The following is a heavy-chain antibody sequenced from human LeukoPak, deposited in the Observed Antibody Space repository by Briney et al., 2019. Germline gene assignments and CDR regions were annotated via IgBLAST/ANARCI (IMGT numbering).Heavy chain of an antibody. J-gene: IGHJ6*03. Sequence: PSETLSLTCTVSGGSISSHYWSWIRQPPGKGLEWIGYIYYSGSTNYNPSLKSRVTISLDTSKNQFSLKLSSVTAADTAVYYCAYGLARGYMDVWGKGTTVTVSS. D-gene: IGHD3-10*01. CDR3: AYGLARGYMDV. V-gene: IGHV4-59*11. CDR2: IYYSGST. CDR1: GGSISSHY.